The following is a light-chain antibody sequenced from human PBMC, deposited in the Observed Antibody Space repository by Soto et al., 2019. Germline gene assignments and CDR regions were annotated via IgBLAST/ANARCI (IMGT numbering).Light chain of an antibody. V-gene: IGKV3-15*01. Sequence: EIMMTQSPGTLSVSPGEGVTLSCTASQSVKLNLAWYQQKPGQPPRLLLYGASTRATGIPVRFRGSGSGTEFTLTISSLQSEDSAVYYCHQYNSWPRGTFGPGTKVEIK. CDR1: QSVKLN. CDR2: GAS. CDR3: HQYNSWPRGT. J-gene: IGKJ3*01.